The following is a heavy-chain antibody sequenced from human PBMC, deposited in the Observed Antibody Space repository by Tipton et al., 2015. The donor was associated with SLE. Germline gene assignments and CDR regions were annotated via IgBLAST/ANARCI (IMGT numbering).Heavy chain of an antibody. J-gene: IGHJ5*02. Sequence: QSGAEVKKPGASVKVSCKASGYTFISYGISWVRQAPGQGLEWMGWISAYNGKSNYAQKFQGRVTTTTDTSTSTAYMELRSLRSEDTAVYYCALLVNPPGYYSSAIGWFDPWGQGTLVTVSS. CDR3: ALLVNPPGYYSSAIGWFDP. CDR2: ISAYNGKS. V-gene: IGHV1-18*01. CDR1: GYTFISYG. D-gene: IGHD3-10*01.